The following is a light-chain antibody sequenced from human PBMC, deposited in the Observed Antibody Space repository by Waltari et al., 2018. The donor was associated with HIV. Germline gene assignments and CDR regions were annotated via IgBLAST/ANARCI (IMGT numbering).Light chain of an antibody. Sequence: QPVLTPPHSASGPPGPRVIIPCSGRSSNSGCHALPWYQHRPGATPTLLIFGNNQRSSGVPDRFSGSKSATSASLAISGLRSVDEADYSCAAWDDSLDGPVFGGGTKLTVL. CDR1: SSNSGCHA. CDR2: GNN. V-gene: IGLV1-44*01. J-gene: IGLJ2*01. CDR3: AAWDDSLDGPV.